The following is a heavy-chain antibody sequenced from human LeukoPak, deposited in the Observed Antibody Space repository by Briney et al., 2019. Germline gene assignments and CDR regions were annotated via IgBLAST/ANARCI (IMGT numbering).Heavy chain of an antibody. Sequence: SETLSLTCTVSGYSISSGYYWGWIRPPPGKGLEWIGSIYHSGSTYYNPSPKSRVTITVDTSKNQFSLKLSSVTAADTAVYYCARDYADAGAFDIWGQGTMVTVSS. CDR2: IYHSGST. V-gene: IGHV4-38-2*02. CDR3: ARDYADAGAFDI. CDR1: GYSISSGYY. D-gene: IGHD4-17*01. J-gene: IGHJ3*02.